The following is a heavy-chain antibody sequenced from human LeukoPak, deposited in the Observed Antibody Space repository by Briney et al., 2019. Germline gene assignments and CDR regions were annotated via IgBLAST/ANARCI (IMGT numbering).Heavy chain of an antibody. CDR1: GFTFSSYG. D-gene: IGHD2-2*01. V-gene: IGHV3-33*01. CDR2: IWYDGSNK. Sequence: GGSLRLSCAASGFTFSSYGMHWVRQAPGKGLEWVAVIWYDGSNKYYADSVKGRFTISRDNSKNTLYLQMNSLRAEDTAVYYCARGYCSSNSCPMVYFDYWGQGTLATVSS. J-gene: IGHJ4*02. CDR3: ARGYCSSNSCPMVYFDY.